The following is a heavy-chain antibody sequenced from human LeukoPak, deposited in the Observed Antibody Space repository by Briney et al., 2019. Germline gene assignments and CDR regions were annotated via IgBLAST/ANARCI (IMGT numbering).Heavy chain of an antibody. V-gene: IGHV4-31*03. Sequence: PSQTLSLTCTVSGGSISSGGYYWSWIRQHPGKGLEWIGYIYYSGSTYYNPSLKSRVTISVDTSKNQFSLKLGSVTAADTAVYYCARVPPYYYDSSGYYTGTHFDYWGQGTLVTVSS. J-gene: IGHJ4*02. CDR1: GGSISSGGYY. CDR2: IYYSGST. D-gene: IGHD3-22*01. CDR3: ARVPPYYYDSSGYYTGTHFDY.